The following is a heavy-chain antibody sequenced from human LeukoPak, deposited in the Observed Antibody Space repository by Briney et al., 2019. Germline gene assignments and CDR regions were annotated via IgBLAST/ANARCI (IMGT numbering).Heavy chain of an antibody. Sequence: SVKVPCKASGGTFSSYAISWVRQAPGQGLEWMGGIIPIFGTANYAQKFQGRVTITADESTSTAYMELSSLRSEDTAVYYCASRGIPYSSSPGDYYYYMDVWGKGTTVTVSS. CDR1: GGTFSSYA. V-gene: IGHV1-69*01. J-gene: IGHJ6*03. CDR2: IIPIFGTA. CDR3: ASRGIPYSSSPGDYYYYMDV. D-gene: IGHD6-6*01.